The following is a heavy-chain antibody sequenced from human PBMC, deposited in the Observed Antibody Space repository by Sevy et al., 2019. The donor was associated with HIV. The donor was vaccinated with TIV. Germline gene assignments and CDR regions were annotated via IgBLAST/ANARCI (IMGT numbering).Heavy chain of an antibody. CDR2: IKSKTDGGTT. CDR1: GFTFSNAW. J-gene: IGHJ4*02. Sequence: GGSLRLSCAASGFTFSNAWMNWVRQAPGKGLEWVGRIKSKTDGGTTDYAAPVKGRFTISRDDSKNRLYLQMNSLKTEDTAVYYCTTDTRSPWYYYDSSTWFDYWGQGTLVTVSS. CDR3: TTDTRSPWYYYDSSTWFDY. D-gene: IGHD3-22*01. V-gene: IGHV3-15*07.